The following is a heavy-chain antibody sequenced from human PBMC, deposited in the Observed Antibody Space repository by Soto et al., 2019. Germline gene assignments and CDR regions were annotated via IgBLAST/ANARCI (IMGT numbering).Heavy chain of an antibody. CDR3: ARGRGSGSSFYYYGMDV. CDR1: GGSISSYY. Sequence: SETLSLTCTVSGGSISSYYWSWIRQPPGKGLEWIGYIYYSGSTNYNPSLKSRVTISVDTSKNQFSLRLSSVTAADTAVYYCARGRGSGSSFYYYGMDVWGQGTTVTVSS. J-gene: IGHJ6*02. V-gene: IGHV4-59*01. D-gene: IGHD3-10*01. CDR2: IYYSGST.